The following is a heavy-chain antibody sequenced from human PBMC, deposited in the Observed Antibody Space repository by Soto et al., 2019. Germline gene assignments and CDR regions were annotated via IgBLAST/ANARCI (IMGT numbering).Heavy chain of an antibody. Sequence: GGSLRLSCAVSGFTFSSYGMHWVRQAPGKGLEWVAVILYDGSEKWFADSVKGRFTISRDNSKNTLYLQMNSLRAEDTAMYYCAKDPEYRTSSLRNYFDYWGQGTLVTVSS. D-gene: IGHD6-6*01. CDR3: AKDPEYRTSSLRNYFDY. CDR2: ILYDGSEK. CDR1: GFTFSSYG. J-gene: IGHJ4*02. V-gene: IGHV3-30*18.